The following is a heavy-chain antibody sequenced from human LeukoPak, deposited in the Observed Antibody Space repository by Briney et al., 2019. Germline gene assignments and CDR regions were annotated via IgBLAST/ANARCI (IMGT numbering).Heavy chain of an antibody. J-gene: IGHJ1*01. CDR1: GLSFNTYG. D-gene: IGHD3-22*01. CDR3: AKDLNTYRYDSRDLQH. V-gene: IGHV3-30*18. CDR2: ISYDGSNK. Sequence: GALRLSCAASGLSFNTYGMHWVRQGPGKGLEWVAVISYDGSNKWYADSVKGRFTISRDNSKNTLYLQMNSLRPEDTAVYFCAKDLNTYRYDSRDLQHWGQGILVTVSS.